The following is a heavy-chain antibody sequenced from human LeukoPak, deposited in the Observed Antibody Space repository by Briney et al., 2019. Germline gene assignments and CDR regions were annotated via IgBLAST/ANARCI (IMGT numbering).Heavy chain of an antibody. CDR3: AKSRDRLLWFGELLFDY. CDR1: GFTFSSYA. CDR2: ISGSGGST. Sequence: GGSQRLSCAASGFTFSSYAMSWVRQAPGKGLEWVSAISGSGGSTYYADSVKGRFTISRDNSKNTLYLQMNSLRAEDTAVYYCAKSRDRLLWFGELLFDYWGQGTLVTVSS. J-gene: IGHJ4*02. D-gene: IGHD3-10*01. V-gene: IGHV3-23*01.